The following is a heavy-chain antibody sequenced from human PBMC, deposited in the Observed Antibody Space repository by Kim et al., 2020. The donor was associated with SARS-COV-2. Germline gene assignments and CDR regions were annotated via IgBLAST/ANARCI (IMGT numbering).Heavy chain of an antibody. Sequence: GGSLRLSCAASGFTFSSYAMSWVRQAPGKGLEWVSAISGSGGSTYYADSVKGRFTISRDNSKNTLYLQMNSLRAEDTAVYYCAKVGIPTVAGTSAYFDYWGQGTLVTVSS. CDR3: AKVGIPTVAGTSAYFDY. D-gene: IGHD6-19*01. CDR2: ISGSGGST. CDR1: GFTFSSYA. J-gene: IGHJ4*02. V-gene: IGHV3-23*01.